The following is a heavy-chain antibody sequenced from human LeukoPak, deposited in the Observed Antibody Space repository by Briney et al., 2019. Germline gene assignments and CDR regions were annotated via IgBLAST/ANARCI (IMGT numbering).Heavy chain of an antibody. CDR1: GFTFSSYA. J-gene: IGHJ4*02. Sequence: PGRSLRLSCAASGFTFSSYALHWVRRAPGKGLEWGAVISYDGSNKYYAESVKGRFTNSRDNSNNTRYLQMDRLCDGETAVYYCARDLYYGGQGTVVTVSS. CDR2: ISYDGSNK. V-gene: IGHV3-30*04. CDR3: ARDLYY.